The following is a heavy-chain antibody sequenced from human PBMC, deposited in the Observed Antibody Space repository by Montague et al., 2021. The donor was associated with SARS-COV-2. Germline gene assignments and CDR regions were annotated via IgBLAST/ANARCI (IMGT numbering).Heavy chain of an antibody. CDR2: INHSGST. V-gene: IGHV4-34*01. CDR3: ARGRGTALFRRIYFGMDV. J-gene: IGHJ6*02. CDR1: GGSFSGYY. Sequence: SETLSLTCAVYGGSFSGYYWSWIRQPPGKGQEWIGEINHSGSTNYNPSLKSRVTISVDTSKNQFSLKLSSVTAADTAVYYCARGRGTALFRRIYFGMDVWGQGTTVTVSS. D-gene: IGHD1-1*01.